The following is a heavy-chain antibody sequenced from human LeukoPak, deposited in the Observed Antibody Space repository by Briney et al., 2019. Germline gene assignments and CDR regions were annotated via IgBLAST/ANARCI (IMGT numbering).Heavy chain of an antibody. V-gene: IGHV4-34*01. CDR3: RWFGETDAFDI. Sequence: PSETLSLTCAVYGGSFSGYYWSWIRQPPGKGLEWIGEINHSGSTNYNPSLKSRVTMSVDTSKNQFSLKLSSVTAADTAVYYCRWFGETDAFDIWGQGTMVTVSS. D-gene: IGHD3-10*01. CDR1: GGSFSGYY. J-gene: IGHJ3*02. CDR2: INHSGST.